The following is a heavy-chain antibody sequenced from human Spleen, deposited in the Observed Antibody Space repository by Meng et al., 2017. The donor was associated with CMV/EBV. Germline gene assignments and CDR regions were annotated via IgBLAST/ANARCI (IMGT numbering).Heavy chain of an antibody. CDR1: DKFAIYG. Sequence: DKFAIYGIHWVRQAPGQGLERMGWISPYNGDTNSAQKLQGRLSMTIDTSTTTAYMELRSLRYDDTAVYYCARDVCSTSTCYTPFFDFWGQGALVTVSS. J-gene: IGHJ4*02. V-gene: IGHV1-18*01. D-gene: IGHD2-2*02. CDR2: ISPYNGDT. CDR3: ARDVCSTSTCYTPFFDF.